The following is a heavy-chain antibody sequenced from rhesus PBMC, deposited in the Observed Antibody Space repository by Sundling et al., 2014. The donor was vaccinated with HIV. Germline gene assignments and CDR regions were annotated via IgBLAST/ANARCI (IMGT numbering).Heavy chain of an antibody. Sequence: QVQLQESGPGLVKPSETLSLTCTVPGASISNYWWSWIRQPPGKGLEWIGEINGNIGSSKYNPSLKSRVIISRDTSKNQFSLKLNSVTAADTAIYYCATSVLDFDYWGQGVLVTVSS. CDR1: GASISNYW. CDR3: ATSVLDFDY. J-gene: IGHJ4*01. V-gene: IGHV4-80*01. CDR2: INGNIGSS. D-gene: IGHD2-39*01.